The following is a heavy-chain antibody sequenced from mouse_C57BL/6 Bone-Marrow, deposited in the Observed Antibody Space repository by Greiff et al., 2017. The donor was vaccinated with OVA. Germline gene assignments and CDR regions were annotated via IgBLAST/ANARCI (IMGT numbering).Heavy chain of an antibody. V-gene: IGHV1-74*01. Sequence: QVQLQQPGAELVKPGASVKVSCKASGYTFTSYWMHWVKQRPGQGLEWIGRIHPSDSDTNYNQKFKGKATLTVDKSSSTAYMQLSSLTSEDSAVYYCAIYYDYGRDAWFAYWGQGTLVTVSA. J-gene: IGHJ3*01. CDR1: GYTFTSYW. CDR3: AIYYDYGRDAWFAY. CDR2: IHPSDSDT. D-gene: IGHD2-4*01.